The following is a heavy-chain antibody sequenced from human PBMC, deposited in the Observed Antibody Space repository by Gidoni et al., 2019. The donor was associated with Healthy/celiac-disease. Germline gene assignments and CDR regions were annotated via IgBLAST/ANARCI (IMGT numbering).Heavy chain of an antibody. CDR3: ARALEGASDTAMAYDY. V-gene: IGHV1-69*01. D-gene: IGHD5-18*01. CDR2: IIPIFGTA. Sequence: QVQLVQSGAEVKKPGPSVKVSCKASGGTLSSYANSGVRQAPGQGLEWMGGIIPIFGTANYAQKFQGRVTITADESTNTAYMELGSLRSEDTAVYYCARALEGASDTAMAYDYWGQGTLVTVSS. CDR1: GGTLSSYA. J-gene: IGHJ4*02.